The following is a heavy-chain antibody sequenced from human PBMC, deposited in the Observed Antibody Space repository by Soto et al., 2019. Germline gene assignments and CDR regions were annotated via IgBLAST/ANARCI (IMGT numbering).Heavy chain of an antibody. Sequence: SVKVSCKASGGTFSSYAISWVRQAPGQGLEWMGGIIPIFGTANYAQKFQGRVTITADESTSTAYMELSGLRSEDTAVYYCARDRGPSSGYYPYWFDPWGQGTLVTVSS. V-gene: IGHV1-69*13. D-gene: IGHD3-22*01. CDR3: ARDRGPSSGYYPYWFDP. J-gene: IGHJ5*02. CDR1: GGTFSSYA. CDR2: IIPIFGTA.